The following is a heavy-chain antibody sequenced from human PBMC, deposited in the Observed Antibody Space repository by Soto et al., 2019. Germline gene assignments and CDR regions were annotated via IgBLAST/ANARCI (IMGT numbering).Heavy chain of an antibody. D-gene: IGHD6-13*01. CDR2: ISSNSDYI. V-gene: IGHV3-21*01. J-gene: IGHJ5*02. Sequence: GGSLRLSCAASGFTFRSFTMNWVRQAPGKGLEWVSTISSNSDYIYYTDALRGRFIISRDNAKNSLHLQMNSLRAEDTAVYYCTRDASRDSSARGWFDPWGPGTLVTVSS. CDR3: TRDASRDSSARGWFDP. CDR1: GFTFRSFT.